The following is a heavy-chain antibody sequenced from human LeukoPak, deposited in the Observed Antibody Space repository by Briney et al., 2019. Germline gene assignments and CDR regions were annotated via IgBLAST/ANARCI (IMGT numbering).Heavy chain of an antibody. CDR3: ARDGPPYDSSGYYSNPPGYFDL. D-gene: IGHD3-22*01. J-gene: IGHJ2*01. CDR1: GYTFTVYY. V-gene: IGHV1-2*06. CDR2: INPNSGGT. Sequence: ASVKVSCKASGYTFTVYYMHWVRQAPGQGLEWMGRINPNSGGTNYAQKFQGRVTMTRDTSISTAYMELSRLRSDDTAVYYCARDGPPYDSSGYYSNPPGYFDLWGRGTLVTVSS.